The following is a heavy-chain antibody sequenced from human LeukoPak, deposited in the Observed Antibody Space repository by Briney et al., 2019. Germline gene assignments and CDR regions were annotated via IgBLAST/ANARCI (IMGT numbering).Heavy chain of an antibody. CDR2: ISSSGSTI. CDR1: GFTFSSYK. V-gene: IGHV3-48*03. J-gene: IGHJ6*04. CDR3: AELGITMIGGV. D-gene: IGHD3-10*02. Sequence: GGSLRLSCAASGFTFSSYKMNWFRQAPGKGLEWVSYISSSGSTIYYADSVKGRFTTSRDNAKNSLYLQMNSLRAEDTAVYYCAELGITMIGGVWGKGTTVTISS.